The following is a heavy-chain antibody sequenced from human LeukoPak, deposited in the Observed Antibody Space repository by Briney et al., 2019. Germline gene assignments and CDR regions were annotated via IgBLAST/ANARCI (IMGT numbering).Heavy chain of an antibody. J-gene: IGHJ4*02. D-gene: IGHD3-22*01. CDR1: GFTFNDYY. Sequence: PGGSLRLSCEASGFTFNDYYMSWIRQAPGKGLEWVSFITSSGTTKYYVDSVRGRFTISRDNAKNSLYLYMNSLRDDDTAVYYCAIQMTMIVVVPYFDYWGQGALVTVSA. CDR2: ITSSGTTK. V-gene: IGHV3-11*04. CDR3: AIQMTMIVVVPYFDY.